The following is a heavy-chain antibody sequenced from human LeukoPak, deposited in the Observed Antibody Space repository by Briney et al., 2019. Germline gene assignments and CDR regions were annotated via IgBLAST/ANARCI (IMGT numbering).Heavy chain of an antibody. D-gene: IGHD6-19*01. J-gene: IGHJ4*02. Sequence: PGGSLRLSCAASGFTFNTYAMHWVRQAPGKGLEWLAVVTYDGNNQYYADSVKGRFTVSRDNSRSTVNLQMNSLRGEDTAVYYCARAPVRGAVAGVDYWGQGTLVTVSS. V-gene: IGHV3-30-3*01. CDR3: ARAPVRGAVAGVDY. CDR2: VTYDGNNQ. CDR1: GFTFNTYA.